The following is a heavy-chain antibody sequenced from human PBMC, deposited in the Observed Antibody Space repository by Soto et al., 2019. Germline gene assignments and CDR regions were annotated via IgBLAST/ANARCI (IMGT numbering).Heavy chain of an antibody. Sequence: SETLSLTCTVSGGAISRGDYYWGWIRQPPGKGLEWIGYIYYSGGTYYNPSLKSRVTISVDTSKNQFSLKLSSVTAADTAVYYCASYDYGGNNFDYWGQGTLVTVSS. V-gene: IGHV4-30-4*01. CDR2: IYYSGGT. CDR1: GGAISRGDYY. J-gene: IGHJ4*02. D-gene: IGHD4-17*01. CDR3: ASYDYGGNNFDY.